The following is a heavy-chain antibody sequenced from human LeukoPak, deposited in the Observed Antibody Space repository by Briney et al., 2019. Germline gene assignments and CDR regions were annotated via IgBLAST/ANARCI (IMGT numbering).Heavy chain of an antibody. CDR3: ARQGGNYYYYMDV. D-gene: IGHD3-16*01. V-gene: IGHV5-51*01. Sequence: GESLQISCQGSGYIFTTFWIGWVRQLPGKGLEWMGLIYPGDSDTRYSPSFQGQVTISADKSISAANLQWSSLKASDTAMYYCARQGGNYYYYMDVWGKGTTVTVSS. CDR1: GYIFTTFW. CDR2: IYPGDSDT. J-gene: IGHJ6*03.